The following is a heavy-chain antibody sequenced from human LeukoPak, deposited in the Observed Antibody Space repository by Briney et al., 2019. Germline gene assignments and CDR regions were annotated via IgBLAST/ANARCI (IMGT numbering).Heavy chain of an antibody. V-gene: IGHV4-61*02. D-gene: IGHD3-10*01. Sequence: PSETLSLTCTVSGGSISSGSYYWSWIRQPAGKGLEWIGRIYTSGSTNYNPSLKSRVTISVDTSKNQFSLKLSSVTAADTAVYYCARDAVRPHAFDIWGQGTMVTVSS. CDR1: GGSISSGSYY. CDR2: IYTSGST. J-gene: IGHJ3*02. CDR3: ARDAVRPHAFDI.